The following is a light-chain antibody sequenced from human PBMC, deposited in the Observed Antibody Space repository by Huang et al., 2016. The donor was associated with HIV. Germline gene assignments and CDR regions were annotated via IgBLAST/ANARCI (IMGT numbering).Light chain of an antibody. CDR3: QQLNSYPRT. Sequence: IQLTQSPSSLSASVGDRVTITCRASQGISSSLAWYQQKPGKATKLLIYAASTLQRVVPSRFSGSGSGTDFTLTISSLQPEDFATYYCQQLNSYPRTFGQGTKVEIK. V-gene: IGKV1-9*01. CDR2: AAS. J-gene: IGKJ1*01. CDR1: QGISSS.